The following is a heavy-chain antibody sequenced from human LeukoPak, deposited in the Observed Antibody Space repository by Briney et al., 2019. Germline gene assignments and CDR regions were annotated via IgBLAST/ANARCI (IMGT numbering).Heavy chain of an antibody. CDR1: GYTFTSYD. CDR3: ARDGYDFWSGYYVNWFDP. J-gene: IGHJ5*02. D-gene: IGHD3-3*01. CDR2: MNPNSGNT. V-gene: IGHV1-8*01. Sequence: ASAKVSYKASGYTFTSYDINWVRQATGQGLEWMGWMNPNSGNTGYAQKFQGRVTMTRNTSISTAYMELSSLRSEDTAVYYCARDGYDFWSGYYVNWFDPWGQGTLVTVSS.